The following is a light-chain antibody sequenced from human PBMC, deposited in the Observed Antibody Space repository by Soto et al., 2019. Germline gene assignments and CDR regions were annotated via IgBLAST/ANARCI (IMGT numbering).Light chain of an antibody. CDR2: FNN. V-gene: IGLV1-44*01. J-gene: IGLJ2*01. Sequence: QSVLTQPPSASGTPGQRVTISCSGSSSNIGKNTVNWYQQLPGTAPKLLIYFNNQRPSGVTDRFSGSKSGTSASLAISGLQSEDEADYYCSTWDDSLTGVVFGGGTKVTVL. CDR3: STWDDSLTGVV. CDR1: SSNIGKNT.